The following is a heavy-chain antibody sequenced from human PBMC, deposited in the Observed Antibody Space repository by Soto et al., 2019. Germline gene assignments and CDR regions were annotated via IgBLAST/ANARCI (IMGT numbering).Heavy chain of an antibody. CDR2: IDPSDSYT. Sequence: PGESLKISCKGSGYTFTSYWISWVRQMPGKGLELMGEIDPSDSYTSYSPSFQGHVTISADKSISTAYLQWSSLKASDAAMYYCARHIDAASASDHWGQGTLVTVSS. V-gene: IGHV5-10-1*01. J-gene: IGHJ5*02. CDR1: GYTFTSYW. CDR3: ARHIDAASASDH. D-gene: IGHD2-21*01.